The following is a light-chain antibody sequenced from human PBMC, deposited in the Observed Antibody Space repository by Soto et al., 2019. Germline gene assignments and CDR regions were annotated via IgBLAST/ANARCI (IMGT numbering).Light chain of an antibody. CDR1: QSISSY. CDR2: AAS. J-gene: IGKJ2*01. V-gene: IGKV1-39*01. CDR3: QHSYSTPQT. Sequence: DIQMTQSPSSLSASVGDRVTITCRASQSISSYLNWYQQKPGKAPKLLIYAASSLQSGVPSRFSGSGSGTDFTLTIGSLQPEDFATYYCQHSYSTPQTFGQGTKLEIK.